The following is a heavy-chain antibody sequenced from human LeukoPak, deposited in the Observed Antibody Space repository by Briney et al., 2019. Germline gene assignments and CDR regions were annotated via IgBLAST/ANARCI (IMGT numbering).Heavy chain of an antibody. CDR3: ARERGYYDFDY. Sequence: PSQTLSLTCTVSGGSISSGSYYWSWIRQPAGKGLEWIGDIYRSGSTNYNPSLKSRVTISVDTSKNQFSLKLSSVTAADTAVYYCARERGYYDFDYWGQGTLVTVSS. CDR2: IYRSGST. V-gene: IGHV4-61*09. J-gene: IGHJ4*02. CDR1: GGSISSGSYY. D-gene: IGHD3-22*01.